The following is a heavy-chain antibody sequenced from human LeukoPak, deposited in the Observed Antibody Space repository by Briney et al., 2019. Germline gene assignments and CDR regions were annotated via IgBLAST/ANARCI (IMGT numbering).Heavy chain of an antibody. D-gene: IGHD3-10*01. CDR1: GFTFSSYG. V-gene: IGHV3-30*18. J-gene: IGHJ4*02. Sequence: GRSLRLSCAASGFTFSSYGMHWVRQAPGKGLEWGAVISYDGSNKYYADSVKGRFTISRDNSKNTLYLQMNSLRAEDTAVYYCAKDSYYYGSGSYDVWGQGTLVTVSS. CDR2: ISYDGSNK. CDR3: AKDSYYYGSGSYDV.